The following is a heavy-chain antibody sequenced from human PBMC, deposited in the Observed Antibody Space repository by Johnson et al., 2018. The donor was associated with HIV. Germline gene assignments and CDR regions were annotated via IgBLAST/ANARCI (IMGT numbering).Heavy chain of an antibody. CDR2: LSYDGTLR. D-gene: IGHD6-13*01. CDR1: GFTFSSYG. Sequence: QVQLVESGGGVVQSGRSLRLSCAASGFTFSSYGMHWVRLAPGKGLEWVAVLSYDGTLRYYGDSVKGRFTISRDSSKSTLYLQMGSLTPEDTAVYYCARGRKDIAAADGLDNDAFDMWGQGTLVTVSS. V-gene: IGHV3-30*05. CDR3: ARGRKDIAAADGLDNDAFDM. J-gene: IGHJ3*02.